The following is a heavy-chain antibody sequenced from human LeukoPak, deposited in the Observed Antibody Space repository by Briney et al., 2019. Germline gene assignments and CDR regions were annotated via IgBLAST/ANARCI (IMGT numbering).Heavy chain of an antibody. CDR3: ARLQEESIKRITIFGVVHYYYYYYMDV. J-gene: IGHJ6*03. CDR1: DFSISTGYY. D-gene: IGHD3-3*01. CDR2: IYHSGSA. Sequence: SETLSLTCIVSDFSISTGYYWVWIRQPPGKGLEWIGSIYHSGSAYYNPSLKSRVTISVDTSKNQFSLKLSSVTAADTAVYYCARLQEESIKRITIFGVVHYYYYYYMDVWGKGTTVTVSS. V-gene: IGHV4-38-2*02.